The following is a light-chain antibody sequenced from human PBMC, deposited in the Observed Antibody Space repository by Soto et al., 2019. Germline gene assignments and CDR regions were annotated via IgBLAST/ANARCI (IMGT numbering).Light chain of an antibody. CDR2: EVS. CDR3: NSYVAGSNV. Sequence: LTQPPSSSGSPGQSVTISCTGTSSDVCKYDYVSWFQAHPGKAPKLIIYEVSKRPSGVPDRFSGYKAGSTASLTVSGLQTEDEADYYCNSYVAGSNVFGTGTKVTVL. V-gene: IGLV2-8*01. CDR1: SSDVCKYDY. J-gene: IGLJ1*01.